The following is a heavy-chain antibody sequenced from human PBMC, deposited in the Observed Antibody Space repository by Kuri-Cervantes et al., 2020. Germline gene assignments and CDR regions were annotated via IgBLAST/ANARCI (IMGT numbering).Heavy chain of an antibody. CDR3: AKDSSSTVVTVDYYYGMDV. CDR1: GFSFRNYA. V-gene: IGHV3-23*01. CDR2: ISGSGNTT. J-gene: IGHJ6*02. Sequence: GESLKISCAASGFSFRNYAMTWVRQAPGKGLEWVSFISGSGNTTYYADSVKARFIMSRDNSKNTLYLQMNSLRTEDTAVYYCAKDSSSTVVTVDYYYGMDVWGQGTTVTVSS. D-gene: IGHD4-23*01.